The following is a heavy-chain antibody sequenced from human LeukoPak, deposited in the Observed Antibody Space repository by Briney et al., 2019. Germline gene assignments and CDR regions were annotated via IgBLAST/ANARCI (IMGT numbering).Heavy chain of an antibody. V-gene: IGHV1-18*01. CDR2: ISAYNGNT. J-gene: IGHJ4*02. Sequence: ASVTVSCKASGYTFTSYGISWVRQAPGQGLEWMGWISAYNGNTNYAQKLQGRVTMTTDTSTSTAYMELRSLRSDDTAVYYCARGIVVPAALYSSYFDYWGQGTLVTVSS. D-gene: IGHD2-2*01. CDR1: GYTFTSYG. CDR3: ARGIVVPAALYSSYFDY.